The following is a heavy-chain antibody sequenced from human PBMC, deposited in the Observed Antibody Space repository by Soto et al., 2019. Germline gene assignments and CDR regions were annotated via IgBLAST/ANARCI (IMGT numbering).Heavy chain of an antibody. D-gene: IGHD2-21*02. CDR2: INAGNGNT. Sequence: ASVKVSFKASGYTFTSYAMHWVRQAPRQRLEWMGWINAGNGNTKYSQKFQGRVTITRDTSASTAYMELSSLRSEDTAVYYCARSIVVVTALDYWGQGTMVIVLL. CDR3: ARSIVVVTALDY. V-gene: IGHV1-3*01. CDR1: GYTFTSYA. J-gene: IGHJ4*02.